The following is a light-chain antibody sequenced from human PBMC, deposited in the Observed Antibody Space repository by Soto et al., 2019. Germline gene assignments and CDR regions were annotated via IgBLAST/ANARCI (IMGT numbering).Light chain of an antibody. CDR2: AAS. CDR3: QQYGGSPFT. V-gene: IGKV3-20*01. CDR1: QSVSVNS. J-gene: IGKJ3*01. Sequence: EIVLTLSPGTLSLSPGXRATLSCRASQSVSVNSLAWYQQKGGQAPRLLIYAASTRATGVPDRFSGAGSGTDFALTISRLETDDSAVYYCQQYGGSPFTFGPGTKVDIK.